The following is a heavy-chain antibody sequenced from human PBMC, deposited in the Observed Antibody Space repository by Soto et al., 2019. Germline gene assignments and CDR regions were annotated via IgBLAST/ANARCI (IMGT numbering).Heavy chain of an antibody. Sequence: PLHILSVTCAISGDSAFSNSAALNCIRLSPSRGLEWLGRTYYRSKWYNDYAVSVKTRITINQDTSENQSSLQLDSVTPEDTAVYYCAREEVYSSPWDAFDIWGEGTMVTVSS. V-gene: IGHV6-1*01. CDR2: TYYRSKWYN. J-gene: IGHJ3*02. D-gene: IGHD6-13*01. CDR3: AREEVYSSPWDAFDI. CDR1: GDSAFSNSAA.